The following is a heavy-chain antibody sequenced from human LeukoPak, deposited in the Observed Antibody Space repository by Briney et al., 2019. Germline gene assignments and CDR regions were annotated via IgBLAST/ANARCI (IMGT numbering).Heavy chain of an antibody. CDR1: GYTFTSYG. D-gene: IGHD3-9*01. V-gene: IGHV1-18*01. CDR3: ARDQAMRRYFDWLFPDAFDI. CDR2: ISAYNGNT. J-gene: IGHJ3*02. Sequence: ASVKVSCKASGYTFTSYGISWVRQAPGQGLEWMGWISAYNGNTNYAQKLQGRVTMTTDISTSTAYMELRSLRSDDTAVYYCARDQAMRRYFDWLFPDAFDIWGQGTMVTVSS.